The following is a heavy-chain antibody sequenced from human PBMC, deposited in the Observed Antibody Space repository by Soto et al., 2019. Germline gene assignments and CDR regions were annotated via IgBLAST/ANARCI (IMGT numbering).Heavy chain of an antibody. J-gene: IGHJ4*02. CDR2: IYYSGST. Sequence: SETLSLTCTVSGGSISSSSYYWGWIRQPPGKGLEWIGSIYYSGSTYYNPSLKSRVTISVDTSKNQFSLKLSSVTAADTAVYYCARSLRVSDFWSGYHNSIYYFDYWGQGTLVTVSS. CDR1: GGSISSSSYY. V-gene: IGHV4-39*07. CDR3: ARSLRVSDFWSGYHNSIYYFDY. D-gene: IGHD3-3*01.